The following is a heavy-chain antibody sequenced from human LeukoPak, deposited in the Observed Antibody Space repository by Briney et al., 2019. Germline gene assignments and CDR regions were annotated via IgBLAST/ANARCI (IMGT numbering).Heavy chain of an antibody. V-gene: IGHV3-33*01. CDR1: GFTFSSYG. CDR3: ARADYGDYWYFDL. J-gene: IGHJ2*01. D-gene: IGHD4-17*01. CDR2: IWYDGSNK. Sequence: GGSLRLSCAASGFTFSSYGMHWVRQAPGKGLEWVAVIWYDGSNKYYADSVKGRFTISRDNSKNTLYLQMNSLRAEDTAVYYCARADYGDYWYFDLWGRGTLVTVSS.